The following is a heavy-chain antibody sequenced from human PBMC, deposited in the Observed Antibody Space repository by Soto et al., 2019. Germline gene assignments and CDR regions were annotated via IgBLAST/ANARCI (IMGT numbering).Heavy chain of an antibody. V-gene: IGHV4-59*08. CDR3: ARHSVAGTYYDNLTGYYPRWFDP. Sequence: PSEPLPLTCSVSNCSISSYYWSWIRQPPGKGLEWIVYIYYSGRTNCHHALKSRVIITVDTSKIQFSLELSYVPAADTAVYYCARHSVAGTYYDNLTGYYPRWFDPWGQGTLVTVSS. CDR1: NCSISSYY. D-gene: IGHD3-9*01. J-gene: IGHJ5*02. CDR2: IYYSGRT.